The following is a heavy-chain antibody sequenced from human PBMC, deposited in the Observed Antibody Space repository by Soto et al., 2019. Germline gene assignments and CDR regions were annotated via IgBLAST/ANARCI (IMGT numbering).Heavy chain of an antibody. V-gene: IGHV3-7*01. CDR2: IKQDGSEK. CDR1: GFTFSSYW. Sequence: PGGSLRLSCAASGFTFSSYWMSWVRQAPGKGLEWVANIKQDGSEKYYVDSVKGRFTISRDNAKNSLYLQMNSLRAEDRAVYYCARDGQLVINYFDYWGQGTLVTVSS. D-gene: IGHD6-13*01. J-gene: IGHJ4*02. CDR3: ARDGQLVINYFDY.